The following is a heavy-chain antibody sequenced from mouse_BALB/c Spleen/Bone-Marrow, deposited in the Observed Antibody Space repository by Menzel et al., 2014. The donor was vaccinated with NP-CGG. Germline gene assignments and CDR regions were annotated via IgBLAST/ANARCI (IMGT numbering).Heavy chain of an antibody. D-gene: IGHD1-2*01. V-gene: IGHV2-9*02. CDR2: IWADGST. J-gene: IGHJ2*01. Sequence: VQLQQSGPGLVAPSQSLSITCTVSGFSLTSYGVHWVRQPPGKGLEWLGVIWADGSTNYNSALMSRLSISEDNSKSQVFLKMNSLQTDDTAMYYCARSHYPYYFDYWGQGTTLTVSS. CDR1: GFSLTSYG. CDR3: ARSHYPYYFDY.